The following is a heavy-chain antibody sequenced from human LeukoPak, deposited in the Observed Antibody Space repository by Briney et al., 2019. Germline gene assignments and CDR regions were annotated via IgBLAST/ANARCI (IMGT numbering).Heavy chain of an antibody. V-gene: IGHV3-7*01. Sequence: GGSLRLSCAASGFTFINYWMGWVRQAPGKGLEWVANIKQDGSETYYVDSVRGRFTISRDNAKSSLFLHMNSLRAEDAAVYYCARWGYTNGWYYFENWGQGTLATVSS. J-gene: IGHJ4*02. CDR3: ARWGYTNGWYYFEN. D-gene: IGHD6-19*01. CDR2: IKQDGSET. CDR1: GFTFINYW.